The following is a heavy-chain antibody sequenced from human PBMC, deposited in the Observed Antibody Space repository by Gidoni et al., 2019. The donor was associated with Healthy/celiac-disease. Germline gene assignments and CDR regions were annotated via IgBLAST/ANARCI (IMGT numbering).Heavy chain of an antibody. CDR2: ISAYNGNT. CDR3: ARDRGYSSGWLQLSFFDY. Sequence: QVQLVPSGAEVKKPWASVTVSCKASGYTFTSSGIRWVRQASGQGLEWMGWISAYNGNTNYAQKLQGRVTMTTDTSTSTAYMERRSLRSDDTAVYDCARDRGYSSGWLQLSFFDYWGQGTLVTVSS. V-gene: IGHV1-18*01. D-gene: IGHD6-19*01. J-gene: IGHJ4*02. CDR1: GYTFTSSG.